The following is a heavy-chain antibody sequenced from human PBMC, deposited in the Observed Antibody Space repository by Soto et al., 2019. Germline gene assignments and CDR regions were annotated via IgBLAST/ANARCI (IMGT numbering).Heavy chain of an antibody. J-gene: IGHJ4*02. CDR1: GFTFSSYW. D-gene: IGHD2-15*01. CDR2: IKQDGSEK. Sequence: GGSLRLSCAASGFTFSSYWMSWVRQAPGKGLEWVANIKQDGSEKYYVDSVKGRFTISRDNAKNSLYLQMNILGAEDSAVYYCAGDLVVAATPVLDYWGQGSLVTGSS. CDR3: AGDLVVAATPVLDY. V-gene: IGHV3-7*01.